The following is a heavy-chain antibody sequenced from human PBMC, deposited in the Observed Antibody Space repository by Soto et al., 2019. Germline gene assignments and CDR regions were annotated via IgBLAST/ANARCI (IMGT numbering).Heavy chain of an antibody. CDR3: AENDYSNYLMGP. CDR2: IIPIFGTA. V-gene: IGHV1-69*13. D-gene: IGHD4-4*01. Sequence: SVKVSCKASGGTFSSYAISWVRQAPGQGLEWMGGIIPIFGTANYAQKFQGRVTITADESTSTAYMELSSLRSEDTAVYYCAENDYSNYLMGPWGQGTLVTVSS. CDR1: GGTFSSYA. J-gene: IGHJ5*02.